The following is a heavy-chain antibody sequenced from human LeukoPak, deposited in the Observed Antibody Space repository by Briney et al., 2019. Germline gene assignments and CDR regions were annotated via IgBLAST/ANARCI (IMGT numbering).Heavy chain of an antibody. CDR1: GYSISSGYY. J-gene: IGHJ5*02. CDR2: IYHTGST. D-gene: IGHD2-15*01. V-gene: IGHV4-38-2*01. CDR3: ACCSGGTCYGGWFDP. Sequence: KPSETLSLTCAVSGYSISSGYYWGWIRQPPGKGLEWIGSIYHTGSTYYNPSLKSRVTISVDTSKNQFSLKLSYVTAADTAVYYCACCSGGTCYGGWFDPWGQGILVTVSS.